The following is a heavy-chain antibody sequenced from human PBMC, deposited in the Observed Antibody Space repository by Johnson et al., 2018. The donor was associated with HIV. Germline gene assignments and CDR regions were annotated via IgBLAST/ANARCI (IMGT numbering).Heavy chain of an antibody. CDR2: ISSNGGST. Sequence: VQLVESGGGLVQPGGSLRLSCAASGFTFSMYAMHWVRQAPGKGLEYVSAISSNGGSTYYADSVKGRFTISRDNSKNTLYLQMNSLRAEDTAVYYCARVSDSDSNWGQGTMVTVSS. J-gene: IGHJ3*01. CDR1: GFTFSMYA. D-gene: IGHD3-22*01. V-gene: IGHV3-64*07. CDR3: ARVSDSDSN.